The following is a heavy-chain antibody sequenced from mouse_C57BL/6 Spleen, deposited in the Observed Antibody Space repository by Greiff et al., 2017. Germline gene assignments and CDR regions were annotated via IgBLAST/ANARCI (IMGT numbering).Heavy chain of an antibody. D-gene: IGHD2-3*01. Sequence: EVQLVESGGGLVKPGGSLKLSCAASGFTFSDYGMHWVRQAPEKGLEWVAYISSGSSTIYYADTVKGRFTIYRDNAKNTLFLKMTSLRSGDTAMYYCARDDGYYGYYDYWGQGTALTVSA. V-gene: IGHV5-17*01. CDR2: ISSGSSTI. CDR1: GFTFSDYG. CDR3: ARDDGYYGYYDY. J-gene: IGHJ2*01.